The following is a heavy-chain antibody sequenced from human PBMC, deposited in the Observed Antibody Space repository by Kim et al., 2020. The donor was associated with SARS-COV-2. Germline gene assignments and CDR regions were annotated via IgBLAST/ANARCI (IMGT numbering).Heavy chain of an antibody. D-gene: IGHD6-19*01. CDR1: GYTFTSYA. V-gene: IGHV1-3*01. J-gene: IGHJ4*02. Sequence: ASVKVSCKASGYTFTSYAMHSVRQAPGQRLEWMGWINAGNGNTKYSQKFQGRVTITRDTSASTAYMELSSLRSEDTAVYYCASFPRFRGGRWIAVAGTFDYWGQGTLVTVSS. CDR3: ASFPRFRGGRWIAVAGTFDY. CDR2: INAGNGNT.